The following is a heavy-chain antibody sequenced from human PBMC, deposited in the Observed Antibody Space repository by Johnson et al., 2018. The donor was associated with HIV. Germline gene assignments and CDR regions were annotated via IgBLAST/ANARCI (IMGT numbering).Heavy chain of an antibody. V-gene: IGHV3-7*01. J-gene: IGHJ3*02. Sequence: VLLVESGGGLVQPGGSLRLSCAVSGFTFSSYWMSWVRQAPGKGLEWVANIKQDGSEKYYVDSVKGRFTISRDNAKNTLYLQMNSLRAEDTAVFYCAKRVSGWNFGVDAFDIWGQGTMVTVSS. CDR1: GFTFSSYW. CDR2: IKQDGSEK. CDR3: AKRVSGWNFGVDAFDI. D-gene: IGHD6-19*01.